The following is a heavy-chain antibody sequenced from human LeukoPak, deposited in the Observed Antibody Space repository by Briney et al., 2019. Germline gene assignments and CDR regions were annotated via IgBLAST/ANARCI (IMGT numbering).Heavy chain of an antibody. D-gene: IGHD6-13*01. CDR2: ISSGGNTI. V-gene: IGHV3-48*01. Sequence: PGGSLRLSCVVSGLPFSSHSMNWVRQAPGKGLEWLSHISSGGNTIYYADSVKGRFTISRDNAKNSLYLQMNSLRAEDTAVYFCASWAGTATGFSGPFDYWGQGTLVTVSS. CDR1: GLPFSSHS. CDR3: ASWAGTATGFSGPFDY. J-gene: IGHJ4*02.